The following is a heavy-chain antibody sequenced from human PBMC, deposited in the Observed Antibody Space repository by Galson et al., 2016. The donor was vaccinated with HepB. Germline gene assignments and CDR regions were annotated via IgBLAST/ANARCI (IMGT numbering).Heavy chain of an antibody. CDR2: VYNGGST. Sequence: LSLTCTVSGVSTNSYYWSWIRQPPGRGLEWIGYVYNGGSTNYNPSLKSRVTISVDTPKNEFSLRLTSVTPADTAIYYCARDRGSDGPRDWYFDLWGRGTLVTVSS. CDR1: GVSTNSYY. J-gene: IGHJ2*01. D-gene: IGHD5-24*01. V-gene: IGHV4-59*01. CDR3: ARDRGSDGPRDWYFDL.